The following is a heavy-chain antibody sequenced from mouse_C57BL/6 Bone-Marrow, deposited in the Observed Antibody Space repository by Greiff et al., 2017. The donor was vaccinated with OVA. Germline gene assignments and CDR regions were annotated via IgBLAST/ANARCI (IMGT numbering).Heavy chain of an antibody. Sequence: VQLQQSGAELVRPGASVKLSCTASGFTITDDYMHWVKQRPEQGLEWIGWIDPENGDTEYASKFQGKATITADTSSNTAYLQLSSLTSEDTAVYYCTSSRFCYGPTFAMDYWGQGTSVTVSS. D-gene: IGHD1-1*01. CDR3: TSSRFCYGPTFAMDY. V-gene: IGHV14-4*01. J-gene: IGHJ4*01. CDR2: IDPENGDT. CDR1: GFTITDDY.